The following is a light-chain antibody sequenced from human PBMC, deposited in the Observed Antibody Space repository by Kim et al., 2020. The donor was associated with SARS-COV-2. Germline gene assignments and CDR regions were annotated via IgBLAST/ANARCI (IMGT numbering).Light chain of an antibody. CDR1: QSINSW. Sequence: SASVEDRVTITCRAIQSINSWLTWYQQQPGTAPKLLIYDASSLQSGVPPRFSGRESGTKFTLTIISLRPDVFTTYYCHQYQSYPYSFGQGTKLEI. CDR2: DAS. CDR3: HQYQSYPYS. J-gene: IGKJ2*01. V-gene: IGKV1-5*01.